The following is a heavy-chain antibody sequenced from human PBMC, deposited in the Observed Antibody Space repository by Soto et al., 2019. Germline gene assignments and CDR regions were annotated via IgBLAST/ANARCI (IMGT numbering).Heavy chain of an antibody. J-gene: IGHJ4*02. CDR3: TRGMYTAYETAPLFFDF. CDR2: SRSKGYGGTT. D-gene: IGHD5-12*01. Sequence: GGSLRLSCTPSGFTFGAYALSWFRQAPGKGLEWVGFSRSKGYGGTTEFAASVRGRFTISRDDSNSIAYLQMNSLKTEDTAVYYCTRGMYTAYETAPLFFDFWGQGTLVTVSS. V-gene: IGHV3-49*03. CDR1: GFTFGAYA.